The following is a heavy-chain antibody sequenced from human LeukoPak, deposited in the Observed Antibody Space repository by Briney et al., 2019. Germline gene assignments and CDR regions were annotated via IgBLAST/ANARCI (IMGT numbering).Heavy chain of an antibody. Sequence: SETLSLTCTVSGGSISSSSYYWGWIRQPPGKGLEWIGSIYYSGSTYYNPSLKSRVTISVDTSKNQFSLKLSSVTAADTAVYYCASVGYSGYDRGWVIWGQGTMVTVSS. D-gene: IGHD5-12*01. CDR3: ASVGYSGYDRGWVI. V-gene: IGHV4-39*01. J-gene: IGHJ3*02. CDR2: IYYSGST. CDR1: GGSISSSSYY.